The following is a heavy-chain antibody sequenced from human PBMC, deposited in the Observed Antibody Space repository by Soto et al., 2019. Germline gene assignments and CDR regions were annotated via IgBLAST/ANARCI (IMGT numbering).Heavy chain of an antibody. Sequence: QVQLVESGGGVVQPGRSLRLSCAASGFTFSSYAMHWVLQAPGKGLEWVAVISYDGSNKYYADSVKGRFTISRDNSKNTLYLQMNSLRAEDTAVYYCARSPPPPIYGDYWYFDLWGRGTLVTVSS. CDR3: ARSPPPPIYGDYWYFDL. D-gene: IGHD4-17*01. J-gene: IGHJ2*01. CDR2: ISYDGSNK. V-gene: IGHV3-30-3*01. CDR1: GFTFSSYA.